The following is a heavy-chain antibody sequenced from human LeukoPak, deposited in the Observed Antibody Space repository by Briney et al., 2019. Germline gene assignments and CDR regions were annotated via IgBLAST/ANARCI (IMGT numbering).Heavy chain of an antibody. CDR1: RYTFTSYD. CDR2: MNPNSGNT. V-gene: IGHV1-8*01. D-gene: IGHD2-2*01. Sequence: ASVKVSCKASRYTFTSYDINWVRQATGQGLEWMGWMNPNSGNTGYAQKFQGRVTMTRNTSISTAYMELSSLRSEDTAVYYCARGLYCSSTSCYYYYGMDVWGQGTTATVSS. CDR3: ARGLYCSSTSCYYYYGMDV. J-gene: IGHJ6*02.